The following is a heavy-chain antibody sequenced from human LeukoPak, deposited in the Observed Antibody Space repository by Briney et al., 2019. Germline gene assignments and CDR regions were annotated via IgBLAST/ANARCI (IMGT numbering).Heavy chain of an antibody. J-gene: IGHJ5*02. D-gene: IGHD3-22*01. V-gene: IGHV3-48*01. CDR3: ATDTDYYDSSGYLGNWFDP. CDR2: ISSSSSTI. Sequence: GGSLRLSCAASGFTFSSYSMNWVRQAPGKGLEWVSYISSSSSTIYYADSVKGRFTISRDNGKNSLYLQMNGLRAEDTAVYYCATDTDYYDSSGYLGNWFDPWGQGTLVTVSS. CDR1: GFTFSSYS.